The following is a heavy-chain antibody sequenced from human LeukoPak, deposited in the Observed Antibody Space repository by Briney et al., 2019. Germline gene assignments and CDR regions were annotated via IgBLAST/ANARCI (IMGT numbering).Heavy chain of an antibody. V-gene: IGHV3-23*01. CDR1: GFTFSNYA. J-gene: IGHJ6*03. Sequence: PGGSLRLSCTASGFTFSNYAMSWVRQAPGKGLEWVSTFGSSGSTYYPDSVRGRFTISRDNAKNSLYLQMNSLRAEDTAVYYCAKGGGYEAQYYYYYLDVWGKGTTVTISS. CDR3: AKGGGYEAQYYYYYLDV. D-gene: IGHD5-12*01. CDR2: FGSSGST.